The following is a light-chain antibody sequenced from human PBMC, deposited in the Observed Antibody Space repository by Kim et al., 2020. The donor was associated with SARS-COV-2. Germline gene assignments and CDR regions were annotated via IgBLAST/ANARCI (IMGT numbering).Light chain of an antibody. CDR2: DAS. V-gene: IGKV3-20*01. CDR3: QQYGTSPLT. J-gene: IGKJ2*01. Sequence: LSPRERATLSCSASQSVSNSYLAWYQQKPGQAPRFLIYDASSRATGIPDRFSGSGSGTDFSLTISRLEPEDFAVYSCQQYGTSPLTFGQGTKLEI. CDR1: QSVSNSY.